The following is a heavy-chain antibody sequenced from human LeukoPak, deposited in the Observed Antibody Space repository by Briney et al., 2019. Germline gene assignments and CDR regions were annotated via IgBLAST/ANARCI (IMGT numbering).Heavy chain of an antibody. CDR3: ARDLGDSEISPTPYFDY. V-gene: IGHV4-39*07. CDR2: INHSGST. CDR1: GGSISSSIHY. D-gene: IGHD3-22*01. J-gene: IGHJ4*02. Sequence: SETLSLICTVSGGSISSSIHYWGWIRQPPGKGLEWIGEINHSGSTNYNPSLKSRVTISVDTSKNQFSLKLSSVTAADTAVYYCARDLGDSEISPTPYFDYWGQGTLVTVSS.